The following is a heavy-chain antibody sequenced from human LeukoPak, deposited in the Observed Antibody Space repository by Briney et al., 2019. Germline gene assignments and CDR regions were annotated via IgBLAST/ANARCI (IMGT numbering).Heavy chain of an antibody. CDR1: GFTFTSYE. CDR2: IRSSGTTM. V-gene: IGHV3-48*03. J-gene: IGHJ4*02. Sequence: GGSLRLSCAASGFTFTSYEMNWVRQAPGKGLEWVSYIRSSGTTMYYADSVKGRFIISRDNSKNTLYLQMNSLRVEDTAVYYCARGGGDRNPFDYWGQGTLVTVSS. D-gene: IGHD4-17*01. CDR3: ARGGGDRNPFDY.